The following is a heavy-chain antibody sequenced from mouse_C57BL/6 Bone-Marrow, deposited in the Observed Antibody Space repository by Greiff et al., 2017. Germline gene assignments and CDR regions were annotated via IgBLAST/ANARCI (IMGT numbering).Heavy chain of an antibody. J-gene: IGHJ3*01. CDR1: GYTFTSYW. CDR3: ARHDYHDAY. Sequence: QVQLQQPGAELVRPGTSVKLSCKASGYTFTSYWMHWVKQRPGQGLEWIGVIDPSASYTNYNQKFKGKATLTVDTSSSTAYMQLSSLTSEDSAVYYCARHDYHDAYWGQGTLVTVSA. V-gene: IGHV1-59*01. D-gene: IGHD2-4*01. CDR2: IDPSASYT.